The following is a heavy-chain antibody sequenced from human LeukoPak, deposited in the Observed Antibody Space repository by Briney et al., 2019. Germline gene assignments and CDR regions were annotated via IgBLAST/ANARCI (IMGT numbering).Heavy chain of an antibody. Sequence: GGPLRLPCAASGFTVSSNYMSWVRQAPGKGLEWVSAIYSGGTTYYADSVRGRFTISRDNSKNTLFLQMNSLRAEDTAVYYCATNSGWNYFDYWGQGTLVTVSS. V-gene: IGHV3-53*01. J-gene: IGHJ4*02. CDR3: ATNSGWNYFDY. CDR1: GFTVSSNY. CDR2: IYSGGTT. D-gene: IGHD5-12*01.